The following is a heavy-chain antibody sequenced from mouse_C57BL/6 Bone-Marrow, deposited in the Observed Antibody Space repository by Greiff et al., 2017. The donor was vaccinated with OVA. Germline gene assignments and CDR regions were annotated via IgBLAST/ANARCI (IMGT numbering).Heavy chain of an antibody. Sequence: VKLLESGAGLVKPGGSVKISCEASGFTFSGYAMSWVSQTQGKRLEWIAYISRGSGYIYYAETVKGRFTISIDNARNTLYLQMSSLKSDDTAIYYCTRPYYRYCYFDFWGTGTTLTVSS. J-gene: IGHJ1*03. D-gene: IGHD2-14*01. CDR1: GFTFSGYA. CDR2: ISRGSGYI. V-gene: IGHV5-9-1*02. CDR3: TRPYYRYCYFDF.